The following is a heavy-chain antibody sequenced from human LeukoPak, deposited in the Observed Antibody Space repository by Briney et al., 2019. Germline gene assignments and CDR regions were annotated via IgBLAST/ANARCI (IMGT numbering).Heavy chain of an antibody. CDR1: GYTFTSYG. J-gene: IGHJ5*02. Sequence: GASVKVSCKASGYTFTSYGISWVRQAPGQGLEWMGWISAYNGNTNYAQKLQGRVTMTEDTSTDTAYMELSSLRSEDTAVYYYATAMNYGYCSGGSCYKNWFDPWGQGTLVTVSS. CDR2: ISAYNGNT. CDR3: ATAMNYGYCSGGSCYKNWFDP. D-gene: IGHD2-15*01. V-gene: IGHV1-18*01.